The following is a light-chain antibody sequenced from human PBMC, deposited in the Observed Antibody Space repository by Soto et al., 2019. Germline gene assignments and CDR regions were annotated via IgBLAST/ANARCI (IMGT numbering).Light chain of an antibody. V-gene: IGLV2-8*01. Sequence: QSALTQPPSASGSPGQSVTISCTGTSSDVGGYNYVSWYQQHPGQAPKIMIYEVTKRPSGVPDRFSGSKSGNTASLTVSGLQAEDEADYYCSSFGGSNNYVFGTGTKVTV. CDR3: SSFGGSNNYV. CDR2: EVT. CDR1: SSDVGGYNY. J-gene: IGLJ1*01.